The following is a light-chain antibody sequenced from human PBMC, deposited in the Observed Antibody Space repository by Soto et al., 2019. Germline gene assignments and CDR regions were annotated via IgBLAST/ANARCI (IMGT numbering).Light chain of an antibody. V-gene: IGLV1-40*01. J-gene: IGLJ2*01. CDR2: GNS. Sequence: QSALTQPPSVSGAPGQRVTISCTGSSSNIGAGYDVHWYQQLPGTAPKLLIYGNSNRPSGVPDRFSGSKSGSSASLAITGLQAEDEADYYCRSYDSSLPVVFGGGTKLTVL. CDR3: RSYDSSLPVV. CDR1: SSNIGAGYD.